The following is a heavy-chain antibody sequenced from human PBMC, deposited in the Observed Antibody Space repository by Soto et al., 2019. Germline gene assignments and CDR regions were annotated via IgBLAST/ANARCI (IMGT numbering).Heavy chain of an antibody. CDR1: GYTFTSYG. CDR2: ISAYNGNT. CDR3: ARSEMGAVAGAFDY. Sequence: ASVKVSCKASGYTFTSYGISWVRQAPGQGLEWMGWISAYNGNTNYAQKLQGRVTMTTDTSTSTAYMELRSLRSYDTAVYYCARSEMGAVAGAFDYWGQGTLVTVSS. J-gene: IGHJ4*02. D-gene: IGHD6-19*01. V-gene: IGHV1-18*04.